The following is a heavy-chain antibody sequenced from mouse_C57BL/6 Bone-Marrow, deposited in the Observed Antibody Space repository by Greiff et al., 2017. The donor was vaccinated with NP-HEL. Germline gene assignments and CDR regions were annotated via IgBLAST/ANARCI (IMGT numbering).Heavy chain of an antibody. CDR3: ARGPHYYGSSHWYVDV. CDR1: GFTFSSYG. Sequence: EVKLMESGGDLVKPGGSLKLSCAASGFTFSSYGMSWVRQTPDKRLEWVAPISSVGRYTSYPDSGKGRFSSSRANAKNTLYRQMRSLKSEDTAMYYCARGPHYYGSSHWYVDVWGTGTTVTVSS. J-gene: IGHJ1*03. D-gene: IGHD1-1*01. CDR2: ISSVGRYT. V-gene: IGHV5-6*01.